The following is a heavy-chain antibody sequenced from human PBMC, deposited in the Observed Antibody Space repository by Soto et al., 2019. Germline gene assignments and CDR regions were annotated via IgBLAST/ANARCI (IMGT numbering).Heavy chain of an antibody. Sequence: EVQLVESGGDLVQPGGSLRLSCAASESTFRGYWMHWVRQAPGKGLVWVSRVNGDGSGTIYGDSVKGRFTVSRDNPKNTLFLQMNSLRVDDTAIYDCARVSSHHASEIRVQGTRVTVSS. CDR1: ESTFRGYW. CDR2: VNGDGSGT. CDR3: ARVSSHHASEI. V-gene: IGHV3-74*01. J-gene: IGHJ3*02.